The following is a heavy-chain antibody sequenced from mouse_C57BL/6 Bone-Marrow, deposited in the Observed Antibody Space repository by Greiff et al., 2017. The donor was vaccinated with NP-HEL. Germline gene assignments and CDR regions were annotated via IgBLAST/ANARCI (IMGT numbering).Heavy chain of an antibody. D-gene: IGHD2-4*01. CDR2: ISDGGSYT. V-gene: IGHV5-4*01. Sequence: EVQVVESGGGLVKPGGSLKLSCAASGFTFSSYAMSWVRQTPEKRLEWVATISDGGSYTYYPDNVKGRFTISRDNAKNNRYLQMSHLKSEDTAMYYCARERDYDHYFDYWGQGTTLTVSS. CDR1: GFTFSSYA. J-gene: IGHJ2*01. CDR3: ARERDYDHYFDY.